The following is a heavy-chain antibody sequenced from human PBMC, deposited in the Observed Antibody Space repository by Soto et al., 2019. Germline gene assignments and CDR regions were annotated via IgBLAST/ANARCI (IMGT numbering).Heavy chain of an antibody. CDR3: ARGRAGMITFGGVQGYYYYGMDV. V-gene: IGHV4-39*07. D-gene: IGHD3-16*01. J-gene: IGHJ6*02. CDR1: GGSSSGSSYY. Sequence: SETLSLTCSVAGGSSSGSSYYWGCIRQPPGKGLEGIATIYSSGSTNYNPSLKSRVTISVDTSKNQFSLKLSSVTAADTAVYYCARGRAGMITFGGVQGYYYYGMDVWGQGTTVTVSS. CDR2: IYSSGST.